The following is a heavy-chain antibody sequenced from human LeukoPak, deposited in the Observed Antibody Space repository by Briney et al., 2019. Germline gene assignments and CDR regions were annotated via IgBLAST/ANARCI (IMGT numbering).Heavy chain of an antibody. J-gene: IGHJ4*02. CDR1: GGSISSYY. V-gene: IGHV4-59*01. D-gene: IGHD3-10*01. CDR2: VYYSGST. CDR3: ARTEYYFDH. Sequence: SGTLSLTCTVSGGSISSYYWSWIRQPPGKGLEWIGYVYYSGSTHYNPSLKSRLTMSADTSKNQFSLKLTSVTAADTAVYYCARTEYYFDHWGQGTLVTVSS.